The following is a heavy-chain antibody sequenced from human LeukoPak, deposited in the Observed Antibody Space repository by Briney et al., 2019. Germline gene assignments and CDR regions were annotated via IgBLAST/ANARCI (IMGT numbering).Heavy chain of an antibody. V-gene: IGHV3-21*01. Sequence: GSLRLSCAASGFTFDSYSMTWVRQAPGKGLEWISSITTRSDYTYYTDSVEGRFTISRDDAKNSLYLQMNSLRVEDTAVYYCARGGTGSENDYWGQGILVTVSS. CDR1: GFTFDSYS. D-gene: IGHD3-9*01. J-gene: IGHJ4*02. CDR2: ITTRSDYT. CDR3: ARGGTGSENDY.